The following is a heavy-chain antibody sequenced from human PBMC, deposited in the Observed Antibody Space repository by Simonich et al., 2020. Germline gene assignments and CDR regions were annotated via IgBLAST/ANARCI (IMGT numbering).Heavy chain of an antibody. Sequence: QVQLQESGPGLVKPSETLSLTCAVSGYSISSGYYWGWIRQPPGKGLEWIGSIYHSGSTYYSPSLKGRVTISVDTSKNQFSLKLSSVTAADTAVYYCARHAAGVFDYWGQGTLVTVSS. J-gene: IGHJ4*02. CDR3: ARHAAGVFDY. D-gene: IGHD7-27*01. CDR1: GYSISSGYY. V-gene: IGHV4-38-2*01. CDR2: IYHSGST.